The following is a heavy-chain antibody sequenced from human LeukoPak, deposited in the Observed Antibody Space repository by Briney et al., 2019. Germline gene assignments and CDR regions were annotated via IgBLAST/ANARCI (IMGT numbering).Heavy chain of an antibody. V-gene: IGHV3-53*01. CDR1: GFTVSSDS. CDR2: IYSGGST. J-gene: IGHJ4*02. CDR3: ARRAGAYSHPYDY. Sequence: GGSLRLSCTVSGFTVSSDSMSWVRQAPGKGLEWVSFIYSGGSTHYSDSVKGRFTISRDNSKNTLYLQMNSLRAEDTAVYYCARRAGAYSHPYDYWGQGTLVTVSS. D-gene: IGHD4/OR15-4a*01.